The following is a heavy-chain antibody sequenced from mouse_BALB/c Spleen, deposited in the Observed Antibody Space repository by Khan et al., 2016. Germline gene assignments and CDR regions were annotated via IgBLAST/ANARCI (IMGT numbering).Heavy chain of an antibody. CDR1: GFTFSTYA. J-gene: IGHJ4*01. CDR3: ARVRQAVDY. V-gene: IGHV5-6-3*01. CDR2: INSNGGST. Sequence: EVELVESGGGLVQPGRSLKLSCAASGFTFSTYAMSWVRQTPDKRLELVATINSNGGSTYYPDNVKGRFTISRDNAKNTLYLQMSSLKSEDTAMYYCARVRQAVDYWGQGTSVTVSS. D-gene: IGHD2-14*01.